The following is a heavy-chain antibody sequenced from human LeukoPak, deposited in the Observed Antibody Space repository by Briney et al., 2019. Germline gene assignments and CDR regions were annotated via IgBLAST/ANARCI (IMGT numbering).Heavy chain of an antibody. CDR3: ARGRIAVAGVYDY. CDR2: IIPIFGTA. Sequence: SVKVSCKASGGTFISYAISWVRQAPGQGLEWMGRIIPIFGTANYAQKFQGRVTITTDESTSTAYMELSSLRSEDTAVYYCARGRIAVAGVYDYWGQGTLVTVSS. V-gene: IGHV1-69*05. CDR1: GGTFISYA. J-gene: IGHJ4*02. D-gene: IGHD6-19*01.